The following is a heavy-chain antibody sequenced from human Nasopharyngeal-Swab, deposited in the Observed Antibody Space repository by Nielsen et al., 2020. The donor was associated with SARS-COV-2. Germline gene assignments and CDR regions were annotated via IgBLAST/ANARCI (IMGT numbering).Heavy chain of an antibody. D-gene: IGHD3-22*01. Sequence: ASVKVSCKASGYTFTSYYMHWVRQAPGQGLEWMGIINPSGGSTSYAQKFQGRATMTRDTSTSTVYMELSSLRSEDTAVYYCARARDPLSGDSSGYYVDWGRGTLVTVSS. V-gene: IGHV1-46*01. J-gene: IGHJ4*02. CDR2: INPSGGST. CDR3: ARARDPLSGDSSGYYVD. CDR1: GYTFTSYY.